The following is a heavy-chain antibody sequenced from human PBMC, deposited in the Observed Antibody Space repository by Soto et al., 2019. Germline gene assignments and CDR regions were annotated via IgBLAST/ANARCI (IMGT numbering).Heavy chain of an antibody. V-gene: IGHV3-23*01. Sequence: GGSLRLSCAASGFTFSSYAMSWVRQAPGKGLEWVSAISGSGGSTYYADSVKGRFTISRDNSKNTLYLQMNSLRAEDTAVYDCAENRPYSSSASPNAFDIWGQGTMVTVSS. CDR3: AENRPYSSSASPNAFDI. D-gene: IGHD6-6*01. CDR2: ISGSGGST. J-gene: IGHJ3*02. CDR1: GFTFSSYA.